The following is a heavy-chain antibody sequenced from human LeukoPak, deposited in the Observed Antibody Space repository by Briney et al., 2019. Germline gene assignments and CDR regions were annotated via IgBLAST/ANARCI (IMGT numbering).Heavy chain of an antibody. Sequence: KPSETLSLTCTVSGGSISSGSYYWSCILQPAGKGLEWIGRIYTSGSTNYNPSLKSRVTISVDTSKNQFSLKLSSVTAADTAVYYCARGGIAAAGTLEYFDYWGQGTLVTVSS. CDR2: IYTSGST. D-gene: IGHD6-13*01. V-gene: IGHV4-61*02. J-gene: IGHJ4*02. CDR3: ARGGIAAAGTLEYFDY. CDR1: GGSISSGSYY.